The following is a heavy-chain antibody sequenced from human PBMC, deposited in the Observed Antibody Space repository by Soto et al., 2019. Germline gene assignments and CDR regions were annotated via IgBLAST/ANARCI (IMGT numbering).Heavy chain of an antibody. J-gene: IGHJ6*02. CDR2: INHSGST. D-gene: IGHD1-20*01. CDR3: ARGRRNWNLYGMDV. Sequence: QVQLQQWGAGLLKPSETLSLTCAVYGGSFSGYYWSWIRQPPGKGLEWIGEINHSGSTNYNPSLKSRVTISVDTSKNQFSLKLSSVTAADTAVYYCARGRRNWNLYGMDVWGQGTTVTVSS. V-gene: IGHV4-34*01. CDR1: GGSFSGYY.